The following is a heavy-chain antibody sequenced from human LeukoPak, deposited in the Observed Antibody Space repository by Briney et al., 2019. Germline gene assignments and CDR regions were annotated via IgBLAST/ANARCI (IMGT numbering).Heavy chain of an antibody. Sequence: ASVKVSCKASGDTFSSYAISWVRQAPGQGLEWMGGIIPILGTANYAQKFQGRVTISADESTSTAYMELSSLRSEDTAVYYCARGVTKWFDPWGQGTLVTVSS. J-gene: IGHJ5*02. V-gene: IGHV1-69*13. CDR1: GDTFSSYA. CDR2: IIPILGTA. D-gene: IGHD4-17*01. CDR3: ARGVTKWFDP.